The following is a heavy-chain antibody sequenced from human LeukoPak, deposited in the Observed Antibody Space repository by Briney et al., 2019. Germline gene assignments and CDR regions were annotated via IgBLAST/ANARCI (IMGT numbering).Heavy chain of an antibody. CDR3: ARASSASYRLDY. V-gene: IGHV3-23*01. J-gene: IGHJ4*02. Sequence: GGSLRLSCAASGFTFSIYALIWVRHAPGKGLEWVSAISVTGGSTFYADSVRGRLTISRDNSKITLHLQRRSLRAEDTAVYYCARASSASYRLDYWGQGTLVTVSS. D-gene: IGHD1-26*01. CDR1: GFTFSIYA. CDR2: ISVTGGST.